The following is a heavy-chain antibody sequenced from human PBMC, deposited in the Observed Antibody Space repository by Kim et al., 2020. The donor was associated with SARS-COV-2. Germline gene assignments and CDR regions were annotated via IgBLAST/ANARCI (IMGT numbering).Heavy chain of an antibody. Sequence: SETLSLTCAVYGGSFSGYYWSWIRQPPGKGLEWIGEINHSGSTNYNPSLKSRVTISVDTSKNQFSLKLSSVTAADTAVYYCARVGKSVGATNGFDYWGQGTLVTVSS. CDR1: GGSFSGYY. V-gene: IGHV4-34*01. CDR3: ARVGKSVGATNGFDY. J-gene: IGHJ4*02. D-gene: IGHD1-26*01. CDR2: INHSGST.